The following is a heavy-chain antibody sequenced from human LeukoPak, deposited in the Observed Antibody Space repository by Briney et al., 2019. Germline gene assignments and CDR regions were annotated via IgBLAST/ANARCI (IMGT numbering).Heavy chain of an antibody. CDR3: AKGVFGVNRAFDY. CDR2: ISESGSGT. D-gene: IGHD3-3*01. CDR1: GFTFNTCA. J-gene: IGHJ4*02. V-gene: IGHV3-23*01. Sequence: GGSLRLSCEASGFTFNTCAMSWVRQAPRKGLEWVSAISESGSGTYYADSVKGRFTISRDNSKNTLYLQMNSLRVDDTALYYCAKGVFGVNRAFDYWGQGTLVTVSS.